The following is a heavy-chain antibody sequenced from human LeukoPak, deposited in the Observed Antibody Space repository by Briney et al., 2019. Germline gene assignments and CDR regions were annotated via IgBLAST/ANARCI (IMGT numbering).Heavy chain of an antibody. V-gene: IGHV3-30*04. Sequence: SGGSLRLSCAASGFTFSNYAMHWVRQAPGKGLEWVAVVSYDGSNKYYGDSVKGRFIVSRDNSKKTLYLQMNSLRAEDTAVYYCAELGITMIGGVWGKGTTVTISS. CDR1: GFTFSNYA. CDR3: AELGITMIGGV. D-gene: IGHD3-10*02. J-gene: IGHJ6*04. CDR2: VSYDGSNK.